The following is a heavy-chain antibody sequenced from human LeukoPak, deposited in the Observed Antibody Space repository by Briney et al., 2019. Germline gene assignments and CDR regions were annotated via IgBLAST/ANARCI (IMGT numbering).Heavy chain of an antibody. Sequence: PGGSLRLSCAVSGFTFSDYYMSWVRQAPGKGLEWVGRIKNKAADETTDYDASVRGRFTMSRDDSQNTLFLQMNNLQTEDTAVYYCATDRGPRNDYYLDYWGQGTLVTVSS. CDR3: ATDRGPRNDYYLDY. CDR1: GFTFSDYY. CDR2: IKNKAADETT. D-gene: IGHD2-21*02. V-gene: IGHV3-15*01. J-gene: IGHJ4*02.